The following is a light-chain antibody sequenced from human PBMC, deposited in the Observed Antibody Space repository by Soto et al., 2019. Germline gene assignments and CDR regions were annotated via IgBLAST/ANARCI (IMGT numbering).Light chain of an antibody. J-gene: IGLJ1*01. Sequence: QSVLTQPRSVSGSPGQSVTISCTGTSRDVGGHNYVSWYQQYPGKAPKLLLSSVSKRPSGVPDRFSGSKSCNTASLTISGLQAEDEADYYCCSFAGSYTYVFGTGTKVTVL. V-gene: IGLV2-11*01. CDR3: CSFAGSYTYV. CDR2: SVS. CDR1: SRDVGGHNY.